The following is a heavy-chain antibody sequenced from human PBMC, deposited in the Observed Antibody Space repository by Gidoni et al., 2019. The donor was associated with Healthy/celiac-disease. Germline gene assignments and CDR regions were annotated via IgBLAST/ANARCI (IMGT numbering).Heavy chain of an antibody. CDR2: IYYSGST. J-gene: IGHJ4*02. V-gene: IGHV4-59*01. CDR3: ARAYYSGPTDY. D-gene: IGHD4-4*01. Sequence: KGLEWIGYIYYSGSTNYNPSLKSRVTISVDTSKNQFSLKLSSVTAADTAVYYCARAYYSGPTDYWGQGTLVTVSS.